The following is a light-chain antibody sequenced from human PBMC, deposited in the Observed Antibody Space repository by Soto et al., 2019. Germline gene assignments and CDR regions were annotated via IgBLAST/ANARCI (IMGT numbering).Light chain of an antibody. V-gene: IGLV2-23*01. J-gene: IGLJ1*01. CDR2: EGS. CDR1: SSDVGSGSHNP. CDR3: CSYAGSFTYV. Sequence: QSVLTQPASVSGSPGQSITISCTGTSSDVGSGSHNPVSWYQQRPGKVPKLMMYEGSKRPSGVSNRFSGSKSGYTASLTISGLQAEDAADYFCCSYAGSFTYVFGTGTKVTVL.